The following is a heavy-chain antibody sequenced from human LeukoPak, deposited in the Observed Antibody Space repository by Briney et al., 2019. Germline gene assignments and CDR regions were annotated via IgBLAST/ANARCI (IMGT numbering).Heavy chain of an antibody. Sequence: GRSLRLSCAASGFTFSSYGMHWVRQAPGKGLEWVAVIWYDGSNKYYADSVKGRFTISRDNSKNTLYLQMNSLRAEDTAVHYCARDYIIAAAGPFDQGGQGTLVTVSS. CDR2: IWYDGSNK. J-gene: IGHJ5*02. CDR1: GFTFSSYG. CDR3: ARDYIIAAAGPFDQ. D-gene: IGHD6-13*01. V-gene: IGHV3-33*01.